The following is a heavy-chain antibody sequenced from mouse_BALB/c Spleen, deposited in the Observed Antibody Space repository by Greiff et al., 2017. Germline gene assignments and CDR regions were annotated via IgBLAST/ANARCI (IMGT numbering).Heavy chain of an antibody. CDR3: ARSPYGNYVDWYFDV. CDR2: ISYSGST. V-gene: IGHV3-8*02. D-gene: IGHD2-1*01. Sequence: EVHLVESGPSLVKPSQTLSLTCSVTGDSITSGYWNWIRKFPGNKLEYMGYISYSGSTYYNPSLKSRISITRDTSKNQYYLQLNSVTTEDTATYYCARSPYGNYVDWYFDVWGAGTTVTVSS. J-gene: IGHJ1*01. CDR1: GDSITSGY.